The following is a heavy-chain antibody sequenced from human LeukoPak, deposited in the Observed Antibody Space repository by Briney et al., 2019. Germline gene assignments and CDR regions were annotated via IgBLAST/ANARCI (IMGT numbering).Heavy chain of an antibody. CDR3: AKDTSKYQLLYLFDY. J-gene: IGHJ4*02. Sequence: GRSLRLSCTVSGFTFDDYAMHWVRHTPGKGLEWVSGISWNSGSIGYADSVKGRFTISRDNAKNSLYLQMNSLRAEDMALYYCAKDTSKYQLLYLFDYWGQGTLVTVSS. D-gene: IGHD2-2*02. CDR1: GFTFDDYA. V-gene: IGHV3-9*03. CDR2: ISWNSGSI.